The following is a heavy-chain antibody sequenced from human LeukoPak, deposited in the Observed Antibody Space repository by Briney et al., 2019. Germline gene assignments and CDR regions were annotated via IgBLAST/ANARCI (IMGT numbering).Heavy chain of an antibody. CDR3: AKAVAGPMRYYGMDV. Sequence: GGSLRLSCAVSGFTFSSYAMSWVRQAPGKGLEWVSAISGSGGSTYYADSVKGRFTISRDNSKNTLYLQMNSLRAEDTAVYYCAKAVAGPMRYYGMDVWGQGTTVTVSS. D-gene: IGHD6-19*01. CDR1: GFTFSSYA. V-gene: IGHV3-23*01. CDR2: ISGSGGST. J-gene: IGHJ6*02.